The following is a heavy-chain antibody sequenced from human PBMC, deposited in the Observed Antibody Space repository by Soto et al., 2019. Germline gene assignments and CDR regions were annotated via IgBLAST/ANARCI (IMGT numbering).Heavy chain of an antibody. D-gene: IGHD5-12*01. CDR2: IIPIFGTA. CDR3: ARGEYSGYGPYYYYGMDV. J-gene: IGHJ6*02. V-gene: IGHV1-69*13. Sequence: SVKVSCKASGGTFSSYAISWVLQAPGQGLEWMGGIIPIFGTANYAQKFQGRVTITADESTSTAYMELSSLRSEDTAVYYCARGEYSGYGPYYYYGMDVWGQGTTVTVSS. CDR1: GGTFSSYA.